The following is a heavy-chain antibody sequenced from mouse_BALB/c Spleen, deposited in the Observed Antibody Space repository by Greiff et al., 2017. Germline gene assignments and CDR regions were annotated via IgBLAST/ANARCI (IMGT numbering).Heavy chain of an antibody. Sequence: VQLQQSGAELAKPGASVKMSCKASGYTFTSYWMHWVNQRPGQGLEWIGYINPSTGYTEYNQKFKDKATLTADKSSSTAYMQLSSLTSEDSAVYYCARPIYYGNYCYWYFDVWGAGTTVTVSS. J-gene: IGHJ1*01. CDR1: GYTFTSYW. CDR2: INPSTGYT. V-gene: IGHV1-7*01. D-gene: IGHD2-1*01. CDR3: ARPIYYGNYCYWYFDV.